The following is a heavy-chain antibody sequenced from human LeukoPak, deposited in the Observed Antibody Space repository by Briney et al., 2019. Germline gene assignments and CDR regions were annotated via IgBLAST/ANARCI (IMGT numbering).Heavy chain of an antibody. CDR2: IYTSGST. CDR3: ARRPRVTAIQGAGWFDP. V-gene: IGHV4-4*07. CDR1: GDSITSYY. Sequence: SETLSLTCTVSGDSITSYYWSWIRQPAGKGLEWIGRIYTSGSTDYNPSLKSRVTMSMDTSKNQFSLKLTSVTAADTAVYYCARRPRVTAIQGAGWFDPWGQGTLVTVSS. D-gene: IGHD2-21*02. J-gene: IGHJ5*02.